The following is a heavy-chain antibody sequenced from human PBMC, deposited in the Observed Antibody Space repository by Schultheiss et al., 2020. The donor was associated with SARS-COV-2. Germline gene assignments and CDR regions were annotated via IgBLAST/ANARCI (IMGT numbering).Heavy chain of an antibody. CDR1: GYMFTSYG. V-gene: IGHV1-18*01. J-gene: IGHJ4*02. CDR2: ISAYNGNT. Sequence: ASVKVSCKASGYMFTSYGISWVRQAPGQGLEWMGWISAYNGNTNYAQKLQGRVTMTTDTSTSTAYMELRSLRSDDTAMYYCARHEGMVATEGFDYWGQGTLVTVSS. D-gene: IGHD5-12*01. CDR3: ARHEGMVATEGFDY.